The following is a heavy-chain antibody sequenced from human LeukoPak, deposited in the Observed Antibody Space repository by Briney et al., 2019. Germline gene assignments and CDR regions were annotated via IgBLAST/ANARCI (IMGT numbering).Heavy chain of an antibody. CDR1: GFTFSSYG. D-gene: IGHD5-12*01. V-gene: IGHV3-30*18. J-gene: IGHJ3*02. CDR3: AKSKSLIVATTGPDAFDI. CDR2: ISYDGSNK. Sequence: GGSLRLSCAASGFTFSSYGMHWVRQAPGKGLEWVAVISYDGSNKYYADSVKGRFTISRDNSKSTLYLQMNSLRAEDTAVYYCAKSKSLIVATTGPDAFDIWGQGTMVTVSS.